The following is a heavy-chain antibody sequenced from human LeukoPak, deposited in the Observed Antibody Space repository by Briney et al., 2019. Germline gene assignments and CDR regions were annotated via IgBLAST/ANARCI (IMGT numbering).Heavy chain of an antibody. J-gene: IGHJ4*02. CDR1: GFTFSSYW. CDR3: ARHRGTYYDY. V-gene: IGHV3-7*01. D-gene: IGHD3-16*01. CDR2: IKQDGSET. Sequence: GGSLRLSCAASGFTFSSYWMSWVRQAPGKGLEWVANIKQDGSETYYVVSVRGRFTISRDNAKNSLYLQMNSLRAEDTAVYYCARHRGTYYDYWGQGTLVTVSS.